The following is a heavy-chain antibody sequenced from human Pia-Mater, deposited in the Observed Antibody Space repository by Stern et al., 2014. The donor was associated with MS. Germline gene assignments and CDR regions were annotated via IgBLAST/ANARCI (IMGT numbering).Heavy chain of an antibody. D-gene: IGHD3-22*01. V-gene: IGHV3-9*01. CDR2: IGWTGTNT. Sequence: VQLVESGGGLVQPGRSLRLSCAASGFTFDDPAMHWVRHVPGKGLEWVSVIGWTGTNTGYADSVKGRFTIARDNAKNSLSLQMNGLRPEDTALYYCVRDSVYYHDSSGRLDYWGQGILVIVSS. CDR1: GFTFDDPA. CDR3: VRDSVYYHDSSGRLDY. J-gene: IGHJ4*02.